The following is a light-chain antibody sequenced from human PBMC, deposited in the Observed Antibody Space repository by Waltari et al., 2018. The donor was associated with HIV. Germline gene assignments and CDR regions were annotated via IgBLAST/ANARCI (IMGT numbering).Light chain of an antibody. Sequence: QSALTQPASVSGFPGQSITISCPASSSAVGSYNYVSWYQQHPGKAPKLLIYDVSKRPSGVSNRFSGSNSGKTASLTISGLQTADEAIYYCCAYVGTLTPAFGGGTQLTVL. CDR1: SSAVGSYNY. CDR3: CAYVGTLTPA. J-gene: IGLJ3*02. V-gene: IGLV2-23*02. CDR2: DVS.